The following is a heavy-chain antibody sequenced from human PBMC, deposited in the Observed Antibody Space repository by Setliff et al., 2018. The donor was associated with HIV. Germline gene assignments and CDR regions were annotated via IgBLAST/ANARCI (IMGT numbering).Heavy chain of an antibody. CDR1: GFTFSNYW. Sequence: GGSLRLSCAASGFTFSNYWVTWVRQGPGKGLEWVANIKQDGSEKYYVDSVKGRFTISRDNAKNTVYLQMNSLSAEDAAVYYCTRDPPTSGWYFDLWGRGTLVTVSS. D-gene: IGHD7-27*01. CDR3: TRDPPTSGWYFDL. J-gene: IGHJ2*01. V-gene: IGHV3-7*04. CDR2: IKQDGSEK.